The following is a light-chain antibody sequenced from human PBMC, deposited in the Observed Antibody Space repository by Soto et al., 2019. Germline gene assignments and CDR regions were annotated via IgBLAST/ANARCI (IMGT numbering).Light chain of an antibody. CDR1: QSVSSSY. CDR3: HQYDSSPLT. V-gene: IGKV3-20*01. J-gene: IGKJ4*01. CDR2: GAS. Sequence: EIVLTQSPGTLSLSPGERATLSCRASQSVSSSYLAWYQQKPGQAPRLLIYGASSRATGIPDRFSGSGSGTDFTLTISRLEPEDFAVYYCHQYDSSPLTFGGGTKVALK.